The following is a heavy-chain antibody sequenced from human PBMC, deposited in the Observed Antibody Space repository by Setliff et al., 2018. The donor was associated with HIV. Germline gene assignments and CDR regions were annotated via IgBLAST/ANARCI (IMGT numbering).Heavy chain of an antibody. CDR2: ISPQNGDR. CDR1: GYTFTDYF. Sequence: ASVKVSCKASGYTFTDYFIHWVRQAPGQGLEWMGWISPQNGDREIPQRFRGRVTMTRDTSISTVYMELSGLTSDDTAVYFCARQLSNSLDHWGQGTQVTVSS. CDR3: ARQLSNSLDH. D-gene: IGHD1-1*01. V-gene: IGHV1-2*02. J-gene: IGHJ4*02.